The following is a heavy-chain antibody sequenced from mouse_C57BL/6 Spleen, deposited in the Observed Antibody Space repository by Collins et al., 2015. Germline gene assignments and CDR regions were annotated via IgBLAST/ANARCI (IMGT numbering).Heavy chain of an antibody. J-gene: IGHJ2*01. CDR2: GSYT. V-gene: IGHV5-4*02. CDR3: ARDGSY. Sequence: GSYTYYPDSVKGRFTISRDNAKNNLYLQMSSLKSEDTAMYYCARDGSYWGQGTTLTVSS.